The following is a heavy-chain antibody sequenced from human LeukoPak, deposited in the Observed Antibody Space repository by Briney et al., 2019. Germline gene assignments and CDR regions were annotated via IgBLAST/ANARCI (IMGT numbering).Heavy chain of an antibody. CDR3: ARASYGSGSYPGVPDY. D-gene: IGHD3-10*01. Sequence: GGSLRLSCAASGFTFSSYSMKWVRQAPGKGLEWVSSISTSSSYIYYADSVKGRFTISRDNAKNSLYLQMNSLRAEDTAVYYCARASYGSGSYPGVPDYWGQGTLVTVSS. CDR2: ISTSSSYI. J-gene: IGHJ4*02. V-gene: IGHV3-21*01. CDR1: GFTFSSYS.